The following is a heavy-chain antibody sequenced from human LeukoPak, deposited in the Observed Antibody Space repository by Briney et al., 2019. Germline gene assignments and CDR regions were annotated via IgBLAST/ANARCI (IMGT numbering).Heavy chain of an antibody. CDR1: GGSISSSTW. Sequence: SETLSLTCAVSGGSISSSTWWTWVRLPPGKGLEWIGEINHSGSTNYNPSLKSRVTISVDTSKNQFSLKLSSVTAADTAVYYCARGANFYYYGMDVWGQGTTVTVSS. D-gene: IGHD4/OR15-4a*01. CDR2: INHSGST. J-gene: IGHJ6*02. V-gene: IGHV4-4*02. CDR3: ARGANFYYYGMDV.